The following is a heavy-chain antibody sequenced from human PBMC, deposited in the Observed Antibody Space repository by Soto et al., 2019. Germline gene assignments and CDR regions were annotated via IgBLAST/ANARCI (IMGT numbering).Heavy chain of an antibody. V-gene: IGHV4-61*01. D-gene: IGHD3-22*01. J-gene: IGHJ4*02. CDR2: IYYSGST. CDR3: ARGIDESKYYYDSSGYSEY. CDR1: CGSVSSGSCY. Sequence: SQALSLTCAFSCGSVSSGSCYWSFVEQPPWKGLEWIGYIYYSGSTNYNPSLKSRVTISVDTSKNQFSLKLSSVTAADTAVYYCARGIDESKYYYDSSGYSEYWGQGTLVTVSS.